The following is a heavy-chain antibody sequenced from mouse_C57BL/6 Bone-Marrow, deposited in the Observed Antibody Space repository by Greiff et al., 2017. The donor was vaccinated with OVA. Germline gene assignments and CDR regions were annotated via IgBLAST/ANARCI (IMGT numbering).Heavy chain of an antibody. Sequence: EVKLMESGPGLVKPSQSLSLTCSVTGYSITSGYYWNWIRQFPGNKLEWMGYISYDGSNNYNPSLKNRISITRDTSKNQFFLKLNSVTTEDTATYYCARDWTGTEYFDVWGTGTTVTVSS. V-gene: IGHV3-6*01. D-gene: IGHD4-1*01. CDR2: ISYDGSN. CDR1: GYSITSGYY. CDR3: ARDWTGTEYFDV. J-gene: IGHJ1*03.